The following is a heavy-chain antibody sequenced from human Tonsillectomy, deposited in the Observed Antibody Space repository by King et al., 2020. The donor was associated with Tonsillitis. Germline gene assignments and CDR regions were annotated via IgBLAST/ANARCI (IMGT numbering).Heavy chain of an antibody. CDR2: IIPILGIA. J-gene: IGHJ4*02. V-gene: IGHV1-69*04. Sequence: HLVQSGAEVKKPGSSVKVSCKASGGTFSSYAISWVRQAPGQGLEWLGRIIPILGIANYAQKFQGSVTITADKSTSTAYMELSSLRSEDTAVYYCARESAVEMATRYFDYWGQGTLVTVSS. CDR3: ARESAVEMATRYFDY. CDR1: GGTFSSYA. D-gene: IGHD5-24*01.